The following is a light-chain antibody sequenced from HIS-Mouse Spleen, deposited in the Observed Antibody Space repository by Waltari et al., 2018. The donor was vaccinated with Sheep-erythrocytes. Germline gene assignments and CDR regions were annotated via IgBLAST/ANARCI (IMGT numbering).Light chain of an antibody. CDR3: CSYAGSSPWV. CDR1: SSDVWSYNL. Sequence: QSALTQPASVSGSPGQSITISCPGTSSDVWSYNLVSWYQQHPGKAPKLMIYEGSKRASGVSNRFSGSKSGNTASLTISGLQAEDEADYYCCSYAGSSPWVFGGGTKLTVL. J-gene: IGLJ3*02. CDR2: EGS. V-gene: IGLV2-23*01.